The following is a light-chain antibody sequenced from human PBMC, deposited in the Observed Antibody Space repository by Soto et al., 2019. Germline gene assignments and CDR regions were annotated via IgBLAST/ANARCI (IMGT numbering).Light chain of an antibody. CDR1: QSISNW. V-gene: IGKV1-5*01. CDR3: QHYNSYSLT. J-gene: IGKJ1*01. CDR2: DAS. Sequence: DIQMTQSPSTLSASVGDRVTITCRASQSISNWLAWYQQKSGKAPKLLINDASSLERGVPSRFSGSGSGTEFTHTISSPQPDDFATYYCQHYNSYSLTFGQGTNVELK.